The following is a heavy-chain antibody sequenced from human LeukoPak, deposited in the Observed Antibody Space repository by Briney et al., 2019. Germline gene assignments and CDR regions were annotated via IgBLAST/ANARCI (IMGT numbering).Heavy chain of an antibody. V-gene: IGHV3-30-3*01. J-gene: IGHJ4*02. Sequence: GGSLRLSCAASGFTLSNYAIHWVRQSPGKGLEWVAVISHDGSSEFYADSMKGRFIISRDNSKNTVSLQMNTLRAEDTALYYCARDRVSGGGYSSYFDCWGQGALVTVSS. CDR3: ARDRVSGGGYSSYFDC. CDR2: ISHDGSSE. CDR1: GFTLSNYA. D-gene: IGHD5-18*01.